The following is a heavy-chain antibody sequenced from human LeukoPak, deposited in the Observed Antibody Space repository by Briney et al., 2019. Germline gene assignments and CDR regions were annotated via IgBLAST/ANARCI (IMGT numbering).Heavy chain of an antibody. V-gene: IGHV3-53*01. CDR2: IYSGGST. CDR1: GFTVSSNY. Sequence: PGGSLRLSCAASGFTVSSNYMSWVRQAPGKGLEWVSVIYSGGSTYYADSVKGRFTISRDNSKNTLYLQMNSLRAEDPAVYYCARDRRYDFWSGYPTRDYYMDVWGKGTTVTVSS. D-gene: IGHD3-3*01. J-gene: IGHJ6*03. CDR3: ARDRRYDFWSGYPTRDYYMDV.